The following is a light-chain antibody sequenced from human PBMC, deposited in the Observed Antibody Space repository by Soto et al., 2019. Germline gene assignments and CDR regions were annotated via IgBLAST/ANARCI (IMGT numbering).Light chain of an antibody. CDR3: QQYGT. Sequence: EIVMTQSPATLSVSPGERATLSCRASQSVSSNLAWYQQKPGQAPRLLNYGASTRATGIPARFSGSGSGTEFTLTISSLQSEDFAVYYCQQYGTFGQGTKVEIK. J-gene: IGKJ1*01. CDR1: QSVSSN. V-gene: IGKV3-15*01. CDR2: GAS.